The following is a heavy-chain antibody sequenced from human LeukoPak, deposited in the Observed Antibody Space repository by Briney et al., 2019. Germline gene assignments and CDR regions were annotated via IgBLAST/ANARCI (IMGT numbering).Heavy chain of an antibody. CDR1: GYTFTDYY. CDR2: INPKSGGT. V-gene: IGHV1-2*02. CDR3: ASECQPLFDY. J-gene: IGHJ4*02. D-gene: IGHD2-2*01. Sequence: ASVKVSCKTSGYTFTDYYMHWVRRAPGQGLEWMGWINPKSGGTKYAQKFQGKVTMTRDTSISTAYLELTSLTSDDTAVYYCASECQPLFDYWGQGTLVTVSS.